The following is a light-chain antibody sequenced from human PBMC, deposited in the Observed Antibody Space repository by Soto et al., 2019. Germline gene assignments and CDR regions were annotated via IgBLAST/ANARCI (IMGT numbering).Light chain of an antibody. CDR3: AAWDDSLNAVV. V-gene: IGLV1-44*01. CDR2: TNN. CDR1: TSNLGGNT. Sequence: QSVLTQPHSVSGTPGHKVSISCSGSTSNLGGNTVNWYQQLPGTAPKLLIYTNNQRPSGVPDRFSGSKSGTSASLAISGLRSEDEAEFYCAAWDDSLNAVVFGGGTQLTVL. J-gene: IGLJ2*01.